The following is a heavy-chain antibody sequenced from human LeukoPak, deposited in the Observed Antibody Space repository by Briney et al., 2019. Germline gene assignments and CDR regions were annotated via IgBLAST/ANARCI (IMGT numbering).Heavy chain of an antibody. D-gene: IGHD4-17*01. J-gene: IGHJ5*02. CDR2: IYYSGST. CDR1: GGSISSYY. V-gene: IGHV4-59*01. Sequence: SETLSLTCTVSGGSISSYYWSWIRQPPGKGLEWIGYIYYSGSTDYNPSLKSRVTISVDTSKNQFSLKLSSVTAADTAVYYCARVYGDYGFGFDPWGQGTLVTVSS. CDR3: ARVYGDYGFGFDP.